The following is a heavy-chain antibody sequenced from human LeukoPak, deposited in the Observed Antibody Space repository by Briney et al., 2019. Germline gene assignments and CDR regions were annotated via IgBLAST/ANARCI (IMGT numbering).Heavy chain of an antibody. D-gene: IGHD3-9*01. J-gene: IGHJ3*02. CDR1: GGSISSYY. Sequence: SETLSLTCTVSGGSISSYYWSWIRQPPGKGLEWIGYIYYSGSTNYNPSLKSRVTISVDTPKNQFSLKLSSVTAADTAVYYCATAWYYDILTGYSDDAFDIWGQGTMVTVSS. V-gene: IGHV4-59*01. CDR3: ATAWYYDILTGYSDDAFDI. CDR2: IYYSGST.